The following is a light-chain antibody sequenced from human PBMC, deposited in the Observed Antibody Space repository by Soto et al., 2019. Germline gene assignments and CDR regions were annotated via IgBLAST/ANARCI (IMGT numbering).Light chain of an antibody. CDR1: QGIRNA. J-gene: IGKJ2*01. Sequence: DIQMTQSPSSLSASVGDRVTITCRASQGIRNALGWYQQKPGKAPKRLIYAASSLQGGVPSRFRGSGSGTEFTLTISSLQPEDWAIYFCLQHNAYPYAFGQGTKLEIK. CDR3: LQHNAYPYA. CDR2: AAS. V-gene: IGKV1-17*01.